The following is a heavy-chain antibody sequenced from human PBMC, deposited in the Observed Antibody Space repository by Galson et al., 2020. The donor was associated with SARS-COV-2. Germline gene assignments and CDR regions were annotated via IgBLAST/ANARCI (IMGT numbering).Heavy chain of an antibody. CDR3: ARGRGYYYDSSGYSNFDY. Sequence: GESLKISCAASGFTFSSYAMHWVRQAPGKGLEWVAVISYDGSNKYYADSVKGRFTISRDNSKNTLYLQMNSLRAEDTAVYYCARGRGYYYDSSGYSNFDYWGQGTLVTVSS. J-gene: IGHJ4*02. CDR2: ISYDGSNK. CDR1: GFTFSSYA. D-gene: IGHD3-22*01. V-gene: IGHV3-30*04.